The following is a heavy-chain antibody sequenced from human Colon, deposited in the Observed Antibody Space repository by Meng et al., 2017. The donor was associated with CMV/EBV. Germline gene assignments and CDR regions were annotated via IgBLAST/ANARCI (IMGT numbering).Heavy chain of an antibody. CDR3: AKLATVTTPNDY. V-gene: IGHV3-30*02. J-gene: IGHJ4*02. D-gene: IGHD4-17*01. CDR1: GFTFSSFA. CDR2: VEYDGNYK. Sequence: GESLKISCEVSGFTFSSFAIHWVRQAPGKGLEWVSFVEYDGNYKYYIDSVKGRFTVSRDNSKKTVYLQMNSLRAEDTAVYYCAKLATVTTPNDYWGQGTLVTVSS.